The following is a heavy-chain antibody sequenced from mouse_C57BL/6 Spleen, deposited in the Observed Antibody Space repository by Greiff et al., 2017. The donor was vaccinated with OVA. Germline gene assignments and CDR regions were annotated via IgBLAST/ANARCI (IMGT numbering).Heavy chain of an antibody. V-gene: IGHV5-6*01. CDR1: GFTFSSYG. CDR3: ARRGVVADYFDY. Sequence: EVHLVESGGDLVKPGGSLKLSCAASGFTFSSYGMSWVRQTPDKRLEWVATISSGGSYTYYPDSVKGRFTISRDNAKNTLYLQMSSLKSEDTAMYYCARRGVVADYFDYWGQGTTLTVSS. J-gene: IGHJ2*01. D-gene: IGHD1-1*01. CDR2: ISSGGSYT.